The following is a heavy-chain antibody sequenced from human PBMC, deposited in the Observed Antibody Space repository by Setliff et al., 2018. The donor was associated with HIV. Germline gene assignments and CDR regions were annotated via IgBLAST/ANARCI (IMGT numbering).Heavy chain of an antibody. CDR2: VYSNGRA. CDR1: GDYIDEYY. CDR3: ATFFPTTPLGTFDI. D-gene: IGHD4-17*01. V-gene: IGHV4-59*08. Sequence: PSETLSLTCIVSGDYIDEYYWSWIRQPPGKGLEWIGYVYSNGRADYSPSLKSRVSISVDTSKNHFSLRLSSVTAADTAVYYCATFFPTTPLGTFDIWGQGTLVTVSS. J-gene: IGHJ3*02.